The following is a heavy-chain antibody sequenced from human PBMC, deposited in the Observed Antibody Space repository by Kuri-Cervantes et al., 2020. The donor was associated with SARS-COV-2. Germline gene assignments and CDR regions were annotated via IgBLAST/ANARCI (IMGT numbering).Heavy chain of an antibody. Sequence: GSLRLSCTVSGVSISSTSYYWAWIRQPPGKGLEWIGSINYIGNSYRNPSPRSRVIMSVDTSKNQFSVNINSVTAADTAIYFCARHPNSMSGFDPWGQGTPVTVSS. D-gene: IGHD3-3*02. J-gene: IGHJ5*02. CDR3: ARHPNSMSGFDP. CDR2: INYIGNS. CDR1: GVSISSTSYY. V-gene: IGHV4-39*01.